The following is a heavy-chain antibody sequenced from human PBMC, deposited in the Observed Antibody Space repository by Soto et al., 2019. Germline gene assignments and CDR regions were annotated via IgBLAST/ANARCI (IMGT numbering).Heavy chain of an antibody. CDR3: ARVGTSESFFDY. D-gene: IGHD7-27*01. Sequence: EVQLVETGGGLIQPGGSLRLSCVVSGFTVSDNRMTWVRQAPGQGLEWVSDLYVYGSANYAASVRGRFTISKDDSRNTLYLQMNDLRAEDTAVYFCARVGTSESFFDYWGQGTLVTVSP. J-gene: IGHJ4*02. V-gene: IGHV3-53*02. CDR2: LYVYGSA. CDR1: GFTVSDNR.